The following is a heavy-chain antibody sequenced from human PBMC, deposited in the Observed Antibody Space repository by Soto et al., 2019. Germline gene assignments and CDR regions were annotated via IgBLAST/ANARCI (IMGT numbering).Heavy chain of an antibody. CDR2: IYHSGST. J-gene: IGHJ4*02. CDR3: ARGYCQ. Sequence: QVQLQESGPGLVKPSGTLSLTCAVSGGSINSSHWWSWVRQPPGKGLEWIGEIYHSGSTNYNPSLKRRGTLSIDKAKDQVPLKPAPGAAADHAGEYLARGYCQWGQGTLVTGSP. V-gene: IGHV4-4*02. CDR1: GGSINSSHW. D-gene: IGHD2-21*01.